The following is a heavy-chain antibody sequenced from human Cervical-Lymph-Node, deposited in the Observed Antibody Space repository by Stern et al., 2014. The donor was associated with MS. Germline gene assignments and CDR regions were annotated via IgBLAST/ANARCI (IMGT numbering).Heavy chain of an antibody. V-gene: IGHV5-51*01. CDR2: IYPYDSDP. J-gene: IGHJ4*02. Sequence: VQLVQFGAEVKKPGESLKISCKLSGYSFTIYYIAWVRQMPGKGLEWMEVIYPYDSDPTYSQSFQGQVTISADKSITTAYLQWSSLRASDTAMYYCARHVQGFDYWGQGTLVTVSS. CDR1: GYSFTIYY. CDR3: ARHVQGFDY.